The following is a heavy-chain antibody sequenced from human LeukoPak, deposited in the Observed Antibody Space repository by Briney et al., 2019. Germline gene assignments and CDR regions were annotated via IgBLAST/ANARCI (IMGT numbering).Heavy chain of an antibody. CDR1: GFTFSDYY. CDR2: ISSSGSTI. Sequence: GGSLRLSCAASGFTFSDYYMNWIRQAPGKGLEWVAYISSSGSTIYYADSVKGRFTISRDNAKNSLYLQMNSLRAEDTAVYYCARDPTYYYGSGSYYIDYWGQGTLVTVSS. CDR3: ARDPTYYYGSGSYYIDY. V-gene: IGHV3-11*01. D-gene: IGHD3-10*01. J-gene: IGHJ4*02.